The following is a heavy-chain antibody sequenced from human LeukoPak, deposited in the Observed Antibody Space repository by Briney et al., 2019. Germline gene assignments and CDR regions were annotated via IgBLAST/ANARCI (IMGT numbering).Heavy chain of an antibody. CDR1: GYTFNTHA. V-gene: IGHV3-23*01. CDR3: AKDLFSSGSYHAIIDY. J-gene: IGHJ4*02. D-gene: IGHD1-26*01. CDR2: ITGSGGGT. Sequence: GSLRLSCAASGYTFNTHAMSWVRQAPGKGLEWVSGITGSGGGTYYADSVKGRFTISRDNSKNTVYVQMSSLRAEDTAVYYCAKDLFSSGSYHAIIDYWGQGTLVTVSS.